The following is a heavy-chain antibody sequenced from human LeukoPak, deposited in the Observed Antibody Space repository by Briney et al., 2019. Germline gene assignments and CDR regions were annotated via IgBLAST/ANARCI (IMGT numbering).Heavy chain of an antibody. J-gene: IGHJ5*02. CDR1: GFTFDDYA. Sequence: PGGSLRLSCAASGFTFDDYAMHWVRQAPGKGLEWVSGISWNSGSIDYADSVKGRFTISRDNAKNSLYLQMNSLRTEDTAVYYCARDPRLRLKRSGWFDPWGQGTLVTVSS. CDR2: ISWNSGSI. CDR3: ARDPRLRLKRSGWFDP. V-gene: IGHV3-9*01. D-gene: IGHD4-17*01.